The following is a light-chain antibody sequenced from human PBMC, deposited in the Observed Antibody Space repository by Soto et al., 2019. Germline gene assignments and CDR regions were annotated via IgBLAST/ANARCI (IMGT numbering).Light chain of an antibody. J-gene: IGLJ3*02. V-gene: IGLV1-40*01. Sequence: QSVLTQPPSVSGAPGQRVTISCTGNNSNLGAGYDVHWYQQLPGEAPKLVVFGNTNRPSGVPPRLSGSKSGTSASLAITGLQAEDEDDYYCQAYDSSPTAFVFGGGTKLTVL. CDR3: QAYDSSPTAFV. CDR1: NSNLGAGYD. CDR2: GNT.